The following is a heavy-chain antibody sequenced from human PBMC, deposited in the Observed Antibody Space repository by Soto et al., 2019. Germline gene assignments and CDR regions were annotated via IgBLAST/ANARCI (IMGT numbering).Heavy chain of an antibody. CDR3: AREFDPYGSGSGLYYYYGMDV. V-gene: IGHV1-18*01. CDR2: ISAYNGNT. CDR1: GYTFTSYG. Sequence: GASVKVSCKASGYTFTSYGISWVRQAPGQGLEWMGWISAYNGNTNYAQKLQGRVTMTTDTSTSTAYMELRSLRSDDTAVYYCAREFDPYGSGSGLYYYYGMDVWGQGTTVTVSS. J-gene: IGHJ6*02. D-gene: IGHD3-10*01.